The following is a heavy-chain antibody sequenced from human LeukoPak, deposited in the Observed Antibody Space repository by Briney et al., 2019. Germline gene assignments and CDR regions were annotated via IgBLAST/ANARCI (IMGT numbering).Heavy chain of an antibody. CDR3: AKPYYDFWSGWRALDY. CDR1: GFTFSSYA. CDR2: ISGSGGST. D-gene: IGHD3-3*01. Sequence: GGSLRLSCAASGFTFSSYAMSWVRQAPGKGLEWVSAISGSGGSTYYADCVKGRFTISRDNSKNTLYLQMNSLRAEDTAVYYCAKPYYDFWSGWRALDYWGQGTLVTVSS. J-gene: IGHJ4*02. V-gene: IGHV3-23*01.